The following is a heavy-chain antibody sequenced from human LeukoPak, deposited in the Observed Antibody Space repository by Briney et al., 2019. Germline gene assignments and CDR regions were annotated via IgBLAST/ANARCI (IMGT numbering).Heavy chain of an antibody. CDR2: MKQDGSEK. Sequence: PGGSLRLSCAASGFTSSTYWMSWVRQAPGKGLEWVGNMKQDGSEKYYVDSVKGRFTISRDNAKNSLYLQMISLRAEDTAIYYCARDYYGSGSHDYWGQGTLVTVSS. D-gene: IGHD3-10*01. J-gene: IGHJ4*02. CDR1: GFTSSTYW. V-gene: IGHV3-7*01. CDR3: ARDYYGSGSHDY.